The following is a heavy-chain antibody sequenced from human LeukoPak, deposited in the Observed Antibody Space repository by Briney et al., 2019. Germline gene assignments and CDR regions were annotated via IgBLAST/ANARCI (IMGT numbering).Heavy chain of an antibody. CDR1: GYTFTGYY. CDR3: ARVPAPARYSYDPIDY. CDR2: INPNSGGT. V-gene: IGHV1-2*06. D-gene: IGHD5-18*01. Sequence: ASVKVSCKASGYTFTGYYMHWVRQAPGQGLEWMGRINPNSGGTNYAQKFQGRVTMTRDTSINTAYMELSRLRSDDTAVYYCARVPAPARYSYDPIDYWGQGTLVTVSS. J-gene: IGHJ4*02.